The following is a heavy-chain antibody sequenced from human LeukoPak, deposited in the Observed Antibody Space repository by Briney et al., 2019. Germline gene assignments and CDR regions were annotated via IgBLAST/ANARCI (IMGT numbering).Heavy chain of an antibody. V-gene: IGHV1-2*02. Sequence: ASVKVFCKASGYTFTGYYMHWVRQAPGQGLEWMGWINPNSGGTNYAQKFQGRVTMTRDTSISTAYMELSRLRSDDTAVYYCASTSSGWYPHYYYMDVWGKGTTVTVSS. CDR3: ASTSSGWYPHYYYMDV. D-gene: IGHD6-19*01. J-gene: IGHJ6*03. CDR1: GYTFTGYY. CDR2: INPNSGGT.